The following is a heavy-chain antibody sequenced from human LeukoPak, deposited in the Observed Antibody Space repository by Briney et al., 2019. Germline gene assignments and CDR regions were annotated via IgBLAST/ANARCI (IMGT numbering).Heavy chain of an antibody. V-gene: IGHV1-46*01. CDR1: GYTFTSYY. CDR2: INPSGGDT. CDR3: AREVMDNLRFDY. D-gene: IGHD1-14*01. Sequence: ASVKVSCKASGYTFTSYYMHWARQAPGQGLEWVGIINPSGGDTSYAQKFQGRLTMTRDTSTNTVYMELTSLRSEDTAVYYCAREVMDNLRFDYWGQGTLVTVSS. J-gene: IGHJ4*02.